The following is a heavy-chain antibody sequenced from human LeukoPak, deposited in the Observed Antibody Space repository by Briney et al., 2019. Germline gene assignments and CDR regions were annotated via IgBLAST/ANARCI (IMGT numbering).Heavy chain of an antibody. Sequence: ASVKVSCKASGYTFTGYYMHWVRQAPGQGLEWMGWINPNSGGTNYAQKFQGRVTMTRDTSINTAYMELSRLRSDDTAVYYCARAREVLRFLEPDYWGQGTLVTVSS. J-gene: IGHJ4*02. V-gene: IGHV1-2*02. D-gene: IGHD3-3*01. CDR1: GYTFTGYY. CDR2: INPNSGGT. CDR3: ARAREVLRFLEPDY.